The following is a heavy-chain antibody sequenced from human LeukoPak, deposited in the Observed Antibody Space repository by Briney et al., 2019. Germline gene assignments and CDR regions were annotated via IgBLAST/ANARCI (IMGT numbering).Heavy chain of an antibody. J-gene: IGHJ4*02. CDR2: IRSSSRTI. V-gene: IGHV3-48*01. CDR1: GFTFSSYN. CDR3: TREAPTTVTTLDY. D-gene: IGHD4-17*01. Sequence: GGSLRLSCAASGFTFSSYNMNWVRQAPGKGLEWVSHIRSSSRTIYYADPVKGRFTISRDNAKNSLYLQMNSLRAEDTAVYYCTREAPTTVTTLDYWGRGTLVTVSS.